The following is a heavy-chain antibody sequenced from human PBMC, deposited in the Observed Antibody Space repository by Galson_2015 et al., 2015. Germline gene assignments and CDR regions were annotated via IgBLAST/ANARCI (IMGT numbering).Heavy chain of an antibody. Sequence: SETLSLTCTVSGGSVSSGSYYWSWIRQPPGKGLEWIGYIYYSGSTNYNPSLKSRVTISVDTSKNQFSLKLSSVTAADTAVYYCARDSRYTGYEFDPWGQGTLVTVSS. CDR3: ARDSRYTGYEFDP. J-gene: IGHJ5*02. CDR1: GGSVSSGSYY. V-gene: IGHV4-61*01. D-gene: IGHD5-12*01. CDR2: IYYSGST.